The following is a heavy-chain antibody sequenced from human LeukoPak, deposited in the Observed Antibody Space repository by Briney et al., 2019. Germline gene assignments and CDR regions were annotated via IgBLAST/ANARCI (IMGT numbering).Heavy chain of an antibody. D-gene: IGHD2-15*01. CDR3: ARSNYCSGGTCFYYYYMDV. CDR1: GGTFSSYA. V-gene: IGHV1-69*13. CDR2: IIPIFGTA. Sequence: ASVKVSCKASGGTFSSYAISWVRQAPGQGLEWMGGIIPIFGTANYAQKFQGRVTITADESTSTAYMELSSLRSEDTAVYYCARSNYCSGGTCFYYYYMDVWGKGTTVTVSS. J-gene: IGHJ6*03.